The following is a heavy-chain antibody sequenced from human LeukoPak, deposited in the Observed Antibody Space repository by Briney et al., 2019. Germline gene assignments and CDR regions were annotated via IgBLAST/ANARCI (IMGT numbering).Heavy chain of an antibody. V-gene: IGHV3-30*04. Sequence: GSLRLSCAASGFTFSSYAMNWVRQAPGKGLEWVAVISYDGSNKYYADSVKGRFTISRDNSKNTLYLQMNSLRAEDTAVYYCAKDKRDIVGALRYFDYWGQGTLVIVSS. CDR3: AKDKRDIVGALRYFDY. D-gene: IGHD1-26*01. J-gene: IGHJ4*02. CDR2: ISYDGSNK. CDR1: GFTFSSYA.